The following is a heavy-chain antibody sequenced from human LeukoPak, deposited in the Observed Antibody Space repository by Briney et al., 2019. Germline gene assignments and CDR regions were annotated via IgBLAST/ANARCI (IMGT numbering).Heavy chain of an antibody. J-gene: IGHJ5*02. V-gene: IGHV4-59*01. Sequence: SETLSLTCTVSGGSISSYYWSWIRQPLGKGLEWIGYIYYSGSTNYNPSLKSRVTISVDTSKNQFSLKLSSVTAADTAVYYCARVGCSSTSCYSWFDPWGQGTLVTVSS. CDR2: IYYSGST. CDR3: ARVGCSSTSCYSWFDP. CDR1: GGSISSYY. D-gene: IGHD2-2*02.